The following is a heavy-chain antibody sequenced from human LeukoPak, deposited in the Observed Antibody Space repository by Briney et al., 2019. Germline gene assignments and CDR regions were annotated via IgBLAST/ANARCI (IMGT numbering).Heavy chain of an antibody. CDR2: ITPILGIA. D-gene: IGHD3-9*01. V-gene: IGHV1-69*04. Sequence: SVKVSCKASGGTFSSYAISWVRQAPGQGREWMGRITPILGIANYAQKFQGRGTITADKSTSTAYMELSSLRSEDTAVYYCASSRRSSGYQIEYYFDYWGQGTLVTVSS. CDR3: ASSRRSSGYQIEYYFDY. J-gene: IGHJ4*02. CDR1: GGTFSSYA.